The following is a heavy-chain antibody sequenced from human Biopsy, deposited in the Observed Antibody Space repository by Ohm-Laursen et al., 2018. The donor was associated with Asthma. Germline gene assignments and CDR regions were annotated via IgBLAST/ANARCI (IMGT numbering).Heavy chain of an antibody. Sequence: GATVKISCKTSGYTFNSAGITWVRQAPGQELEWMGWISVYNGNTKVAQKLRDRVTMITDTSTSTAYMELRSLRSDDTAVYFCARAVDYSHYYGIDVWGQGTTVTVS. J-gene: IGHJ6*02. V-gene: IGHV1-18*01. CDR3: ARAVDYSHYYGIDV. D-gene: IGHD3-10*01. CDR2: ISVYNGNT. CDR1: GYTFNSAG.